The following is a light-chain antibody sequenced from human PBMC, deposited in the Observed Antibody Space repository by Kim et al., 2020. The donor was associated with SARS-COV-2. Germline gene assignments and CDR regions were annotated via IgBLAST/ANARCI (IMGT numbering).Light chain of an antibody. CDR2: SAS. Sequence: SVSPGERATLSCRASQSISSNLAWYLQKPGQASSLLVYSASTRATAIPARFSGSGSGTEFTLTISSLQSEDFAVYYCQQYSYWPYTFGQGTKLEI. CDR1: QSISSN. CDR3: QQYSYWPYT. V-gene: IGKV3-15*01. J-gene: IGKJ2*01.